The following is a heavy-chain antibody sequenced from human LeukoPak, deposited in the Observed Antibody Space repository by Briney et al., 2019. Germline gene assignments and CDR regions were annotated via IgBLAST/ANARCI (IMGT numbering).Heavy chain of an antibody. V-gene: IGHV4-31*03. Sequence: SQTLFLTFTVSGGSISSGGYYWSWIRQHPGKGLEWIGYIYYSGSTYYNPSLKSRVTISVDTSKNQFSLKLSSVTAADTAVYYCARHHFPAAGLPYYFDYWGQGTLVTVSS. CDR2: IYYSGST. CDR1: GGSISSGGYY. D-gene: IGHD6-13*01. J-gene: IGHJ4*02. CDR3: ARHHFPAAGLPYYFDY.